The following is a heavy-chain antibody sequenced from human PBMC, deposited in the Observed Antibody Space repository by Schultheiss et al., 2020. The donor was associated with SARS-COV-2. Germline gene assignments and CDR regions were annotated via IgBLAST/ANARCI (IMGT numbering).Heavy chain of an antibody. CDR2: ISTSGNS. D-gene: IGHD5-12*01. J-gene: IGHJ3*02. V-gene: IGHV4-61*02. Sequence: SETLSLTCTVSGDSINSGTYYWSWIRQPAGKGLEWIGLISTSGNSNYNPSLKSRVTISVDTSKNQFSLKLSSVTAADTAVYYCATPTKGYSGYDWGAFDIWGQGTMVTVSS. CDR3: ATPTKGYSGYDWGAFDI. CDR1: GDSINSGTYY.